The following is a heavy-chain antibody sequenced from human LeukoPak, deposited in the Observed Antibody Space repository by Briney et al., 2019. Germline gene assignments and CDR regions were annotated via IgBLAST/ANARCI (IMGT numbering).Heavy chain of an antibody. CDR3: ANPPRGVHPGH. V-gene: IGHV3-23*01. J-gene: IGHJ4*02. D-gene: IGHD3-10*01. CDR2: ISGSGGST. CDR1: GFTFSSYA. Sequence: GGSLRLSCAASGFTFSSYAMSWVRQAPGKGLEWVSAISGSGGSTYGADSVKSRFTISRYNSKNTLYLQMNSLRAEDTAVYYLANPPRGVHPGHWGRGTLVTVSS.